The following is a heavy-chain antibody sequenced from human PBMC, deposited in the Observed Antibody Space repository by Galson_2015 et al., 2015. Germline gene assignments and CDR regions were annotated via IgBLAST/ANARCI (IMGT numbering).Heavy chain of an antibody. CDR2: ISSSSSYI. Sequence: SLRLSCAASGFTFSSYSMNWVRQAPGKGLEWVSSISSSSSYIYYADSVKGRFTISRDNAKNSLYLQMNSLRAEDTAVYYCAREKVEMATISFDYWGQGTLVTASS. CDR3: AREKVEMATISFDY. V-gene: IGHV3-21*01. J-gene: IGHJ4*02. CDR1: GFTFSSYS. D-gene: IGHD5-24*01.